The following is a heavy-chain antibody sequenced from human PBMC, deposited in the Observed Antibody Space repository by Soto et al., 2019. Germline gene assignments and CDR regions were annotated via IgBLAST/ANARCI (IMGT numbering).Heavy chain of an antibody. CDR2: MNPNSGNT. D-gene: IGHD2-15*01. J-gene: IGHJ6*02. V-gene: IGHV1-8*01. Sequence: QVQLVQSGAEVKKPGASVKVSCKASGYTFTSYDINWVRQATGQGLEWMGWMNPNSGNTGYAQKFQGRVTMTRNTSLSTAYMELSSLRSEDTAVYYCARGGYCSGGSCYGIYYYGMDVWGQGTTVTVSS. CDR3: ARGGYCSGGSCYGIYYYGMDV. CDR1: GYTFTSYD.